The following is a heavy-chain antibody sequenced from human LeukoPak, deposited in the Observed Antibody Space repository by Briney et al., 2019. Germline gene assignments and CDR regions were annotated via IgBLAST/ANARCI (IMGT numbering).Heavy chain of an antibody. V-gene: IGHV4-59*01. Sequence: AGGSLRLSCAASGFTFSSYSMNWVRQAPGKGLEWIGYIYYSGSTNYNPSLKSRVTISVDTSKNQFSLKLSSVTAADTAVYYCATSTYYYYMDVWGKGTTVTISS. CDR2: IYYSGST. J-gene: IGHJ6*03. CDR3: ATSTYYYYMDV. D-gene: IGHD1-26*01. CDR1: GFTFSSYS.